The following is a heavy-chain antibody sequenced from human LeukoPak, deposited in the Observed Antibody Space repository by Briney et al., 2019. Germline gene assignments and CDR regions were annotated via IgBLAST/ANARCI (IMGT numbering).Heavy chain of an antibody. CDR1: GFTFDDYA. CDR2: ISWNSGSI. CDR3: AKVSYDRYYFDY. J-gene: IGHJ4*02. D-gene: IGHD3-10*02. Sequence: GGSLRLSCAASGFTFDDYAMHWVRQAPGKGLEWVSGISWNSGSIGYADSVKGRFTISRDNAKNSLYLQMNSLRAEDTASYYCAKVSYDRYYFDYWGQGTLVTISS. V-gene: IGHV3-9*01.